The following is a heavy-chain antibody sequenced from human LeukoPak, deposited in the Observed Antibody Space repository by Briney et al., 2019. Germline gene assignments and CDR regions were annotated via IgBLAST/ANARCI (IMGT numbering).Heavy chain of an antibody. D-gene: IGHD2-21*02. CDR3: AREGLLCGGDCYRDGFDI. Sequence: SETLSLTCTVSGGSISSYYWSWIRQPPGTGLEWIGYISDSGSTNYNPSLKSRVTISVDTSKNQFSLKLTSVTAADTALYYCAREGLLCGGDCYRDGFDIWGQGTLVTVSS. CDR1: GGSISSYY. J-gene: IGHJ3*02. CDR2: ISDSGST. V-gene: IGHV4-59*01.